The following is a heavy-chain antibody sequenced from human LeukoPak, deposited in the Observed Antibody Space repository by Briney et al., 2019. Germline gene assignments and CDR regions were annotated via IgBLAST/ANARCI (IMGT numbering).Heavy chain of an antibody. CDR1: GGSFSGYY. CDR3: ARPSIAAALTP. CDR2: INHSGST. V-gene: IGHV4-34*01. J-gene: IGHJ5*02. Sequence: PSETLSLTCAVYGGSFSGYYWSWIRQPPGKGLEWIGEINHSGSTNYNPSLKSRVTISVDTSKNQFSLKLSSVTAADTAVYYCARPSIAAALTPWDQGTLVTVSS. D-gene: IGHD6-13*01.